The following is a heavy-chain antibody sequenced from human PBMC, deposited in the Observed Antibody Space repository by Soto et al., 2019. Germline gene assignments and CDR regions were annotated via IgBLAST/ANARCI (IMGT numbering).Heavy chain of an antibody. D-gene: IGHD6-6*01. J-gene: IGHJ6*03. CDR2: ISSNGVGT. V-gene: IGHV3-64*01. Sequence: PGGSLRLSCAASGFTLSVYAMAWVRQAPGKGLEYVSGISSNGVGTYYANSVQGRFTISRDNSKNTVYLQMGSLRPEDMAVYYCARRARPDFYYMDVWGKGTTVTVFS. CDR3: ARRARPDFYYMDV. CDR1: GFTLSVYA.